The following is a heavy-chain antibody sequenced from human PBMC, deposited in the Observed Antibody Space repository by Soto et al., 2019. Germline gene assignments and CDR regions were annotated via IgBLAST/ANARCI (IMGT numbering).Heavy chain of an antibody. CDR1: GGTFSSYA. D-gene: IGHD2-15*01. J-gene: IGHJ6*02. CDR3: ARSPGGNQYYYYGMDV. Sequence: SVKVSCKASGGTFSSYAISWVRQAPGQGLEWMGGIIPIFGTANYAQKFQGRVTITADESTSTAYMELSSLRSEDTAVYYCARSPGGNQYYYYGMDVWGQGTTVTVSS. V-gene: IGHV1-69*13. CDR2: IIPIFGTA.